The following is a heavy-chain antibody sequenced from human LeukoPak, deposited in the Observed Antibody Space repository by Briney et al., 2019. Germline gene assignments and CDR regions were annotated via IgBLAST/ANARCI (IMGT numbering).Heavy chain of an antibody. V-gene: IGHV4-4*07. J-gene: IGHJ5*02. Sequence: SETLSLTCTVSGGPISSYYWSCIRQPAGKGLEWIGRIYNSGSTKYNPSLKGRVTMSVDTSKNQFSLKLNSVTAADTAMYYCARDSYWFDPWGQGTLVTVSS. CDR3: ARDSYWFDP. CDR1: GGPISSYY. CDR2: IYNSGST.